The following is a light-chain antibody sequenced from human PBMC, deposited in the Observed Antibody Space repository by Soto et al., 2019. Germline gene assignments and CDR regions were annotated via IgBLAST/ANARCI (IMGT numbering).Light chain of an antibody. CDR3: CSYTRSNSLVL. CDR2: DVS. V-gene: IGLV2-14*01. CDR1: SSDVGGSEY. Sequence: QSALTQPASVSGSPGQSITISCIGTSSDVGGSEYVSWYQQHPGKAPKLVIYDVSNRPSGVSDRFSGSKSGNTASLTISGLQAEDEADYYCCSYTRSNSLVLFGGGTKLTVL. J-gene: IGLJ2*01.